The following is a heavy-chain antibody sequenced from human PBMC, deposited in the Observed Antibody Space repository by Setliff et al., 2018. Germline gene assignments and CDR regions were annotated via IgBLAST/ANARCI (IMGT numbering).Heavy chain of an antibody. D-gene: IGHD3-16*01. V-gene: IGHV3-7*01. J-gene: IGHJ4*02. CDR2: IKQDGSEK. Sequence: PGGSLRLSCVASGFSFSNYYMSWVRQAPGKGLEWVATIKQDGSEKSYVDSVKGRFTISRDNAKNSLYLQMDSLRVEDTAMYFCARDRGGGLYDYWGRGTLVTVSS. CDR1: GFSFSNYY. CDR3: ARDRGGGLYDY.